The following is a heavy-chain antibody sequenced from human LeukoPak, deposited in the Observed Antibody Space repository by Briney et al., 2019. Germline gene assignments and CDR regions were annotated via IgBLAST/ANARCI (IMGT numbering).Heavy chain of an antibody. CDR2: ISYDGSNK. CDR3: ARDHSVTTVTTGVWFDP. D-gene: IGHD4-17*01. V-gene: IGHV3-30-3*01. CDR1: GFTFSSYA. Sequence: TGGSLRLSCAASGFTFSSYAMHWVRQAPGKGLEWVAVISYDGSNKYYADSVKGRFTISRDNSKNTLYLQMNSLRAEDTAVYYCARDHSVTTVTTGVWFDPWGQGTLVTVSS. J-gene: IGHJ5*02.